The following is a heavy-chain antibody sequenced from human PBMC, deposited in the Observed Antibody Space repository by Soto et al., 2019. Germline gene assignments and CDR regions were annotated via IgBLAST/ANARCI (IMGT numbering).Heavy chain of an antibody. CDR1: GYTFTSYD. V-gene: IGHV1-8*01. CDR2: MNPNSGNT. D-gene: IGHD3-22*01. Sequence: QVQLVQSGAEVKKPGASVKVSCKASGYTFTSYDINWVRQATGQGLEWMGWMNPNSGNTGYAQKFQGRVTMTRNTSISTAYMELSSMRSEDTAVYYCARADYYDRSGYLLPCGYWGQGTLVTVSS. CDR3: ARADYYDRSGYLLPCGY. J-gene: IGHJ4*02.